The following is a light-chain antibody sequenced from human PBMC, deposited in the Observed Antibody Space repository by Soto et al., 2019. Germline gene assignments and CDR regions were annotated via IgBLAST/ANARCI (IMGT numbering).Light chain of an antibody. Sequence: DIQMTQSPSTLSASVGDRVTITCRASQSISSWLAWYQQKPGKAPNLLIYKASNLESGVPSRFSGSGSGTEFTLTISSLQPEDSATYYCQQYNSYPLTFGGGTKVDIK. CDR3: QQYNSYPLT. V-gene: IGKV1-5*03. CDR2: KAS. CDR1: QSISSW. J-gene: IGKJ4*01.